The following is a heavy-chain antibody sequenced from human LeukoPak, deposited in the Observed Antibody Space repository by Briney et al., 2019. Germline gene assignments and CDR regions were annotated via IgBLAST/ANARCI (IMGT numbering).Heavy chain of an antibody. CDR1: GFTFNTYS. CDR3: ARFTTSSFDY. CDR2: ISSSGSTI. V-gene: IGHV3-48*04. J-gene: IGHJ4*02. Sequence: GGSLRLSCAASGFTFNTYSMNWVRQAPGKGLEWLSYISSSGSTIYYADSVKGRFTIARDNAKNSLYLQLNSLRVEDTAIYYCARFTTSSFDYWGQGTLVTVSS. D-gene: IGHD2-2*01.